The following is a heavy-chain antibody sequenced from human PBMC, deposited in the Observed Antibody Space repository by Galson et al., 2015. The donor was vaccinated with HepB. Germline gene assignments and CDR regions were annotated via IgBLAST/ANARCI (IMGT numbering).Heavy chain of an antibody. D-gene: IGHD3-22*01. CDR3: AGDWYYYDSGGYYPGRDYYQYDIDG. Sequence: SVKVSCKASSYTFPSFGISWVRQAPGQGLEWMGLISAYNGNTNYAQKFQGRLTMTTDTSTSTAYMELSSLRSDDTAVYYCAGDWYYYDSGGYYPGRDYYQYDIDGSRQGTTVTVSS. V-gene: IGHV1-18*01. CDR2: ISAYNGNT. J-gene: IGHJ6*02. CDR1: SYTFPSFG.